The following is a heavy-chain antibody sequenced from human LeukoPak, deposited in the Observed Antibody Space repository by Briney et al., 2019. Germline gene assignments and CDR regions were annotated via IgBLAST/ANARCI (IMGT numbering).Heavy chain of an antibody. V-gene: IGHV4-4*07. J-gene: IGHJ4*02. CDR3: VRSGGSGTYYDGSFDY. Sequence: SETLSLTRTVSGGSITSYYWSWIRQPAGKGLEWIWRIYTSGSTNYNPSLKSRVTMSVDTSNNQFSLKLSSVTAADTAVYYCVRSGGSGTYYDGSFDYWGQGTLVTVSS. CDR1: GGSITSYY. CDR2: IYTSGST. D-gene: IGHD1-26*01.